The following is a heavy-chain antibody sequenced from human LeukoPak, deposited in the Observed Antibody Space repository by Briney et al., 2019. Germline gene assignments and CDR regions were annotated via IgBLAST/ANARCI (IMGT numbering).Heavy chain of an antibody. D-gene: IGHD2-21*02. CDR3: ARDDLADYYGMDV. CDR1: GGTFSSYA. Sequence: SVKVSCKASGGTFSSYAISWVRQAPGQGLEWMGRIIPILGIANYAQKFQGRVTITADKSTSTAYMELSSLRSEDAAVYYCARDDLADYYGMDVWGQGTTVTVSS. J-gene: IGHJ6*02. V-gene: IGHV1-69*04. CDR2: IIPILGIA.